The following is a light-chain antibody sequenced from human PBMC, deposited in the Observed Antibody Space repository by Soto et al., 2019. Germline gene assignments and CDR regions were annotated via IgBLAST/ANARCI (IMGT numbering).Light chain of an antibody. V-gene: IGLV1-51*02. J-gene: IGLJ1*01. CDR3: GTWNSSLSAYD. CDR2: ENN. Sequence: QSVLTQPPSVSAAPGQKVTIPCSGSSSNIGNNYVSWYQQLPGTAPKLLIYENNKRPSGIPDRFSGSKSGTSATLGITGLQTGDEADYNCGTWNSSLSAYDFGTGTKVTV. CDR1: SSNIGNNY.